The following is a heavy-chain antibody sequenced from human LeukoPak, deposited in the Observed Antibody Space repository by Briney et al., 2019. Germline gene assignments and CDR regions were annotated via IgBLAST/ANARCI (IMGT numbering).Heavy chain of an antibody. Sequence: PGGSLRLSCAASGFTFSSYSMNWVRQAPGKGLEWVSSISSSSSYIYYADSVKGRFTISRDNAKNSLYLQMNSLRAEDTAVYYCARRGGSGYYRGGYYFDYWGQGTLVTVSS. CDR3: ARRGGSGYYRGGYYFDY. CDR1: GFTFSSYS. CDR2: ISSSSSYI. J-gene: IGHJ4*02. V-gene: IGHV3-21*01. D-gene: IGHD3-3*01.